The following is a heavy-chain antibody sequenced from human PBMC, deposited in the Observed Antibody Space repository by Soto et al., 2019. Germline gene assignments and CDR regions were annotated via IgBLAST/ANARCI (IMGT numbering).Heavy chain of an antibody. CDR2: IIPIFGTA. CDR3: ARDAVVPSPAASPNWFDP. CDR1: GGTFSSYA. D-gene: IGHD2-2*01. V-gene: IGHV1-69*01. Sequence: QVQLVQSGAEVKKPGSSVKVSCKASGGTFSSYAISWVRQAPGQGLEWMGGIIPIFGTANYAQKFRGRVTITADESTSTAYMELSSLRSEDTAVYYCARDAVVPSPAASPNWFDPWGQGTLVTVSS. J-gene: IGHJ5*02.